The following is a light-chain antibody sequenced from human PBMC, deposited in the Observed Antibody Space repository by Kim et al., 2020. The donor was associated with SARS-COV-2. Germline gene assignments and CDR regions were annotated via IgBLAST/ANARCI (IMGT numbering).Light chain of an antibody. CDR2: KDT. Sequence: SPVRTASITCSGEKLADKSVGWYQQKPGQPPVLVIYKDTTRPSGIPERFSGSSSGNTATPTISGTQAMDEADYSCQAWDSSTKGVFGGGTQLTVL. CDR3: QAWDSSTKGV. CDR1: KLADKS. J-gene: IGLJ3*02. V-gene: IGLV3-1*01.